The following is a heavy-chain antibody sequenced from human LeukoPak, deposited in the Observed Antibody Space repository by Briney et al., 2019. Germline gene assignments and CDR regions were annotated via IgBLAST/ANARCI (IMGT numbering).Heavy chain of an antibody. J-gene: IGHJ3*02. Sequence: PGGSLRLSCAASGFTFSSYAMSWVRRAPGKGLEWVSAISGSGGSTYYADSVKGRFTISRDNSKNTLYLQMNSLRAEDTAVYYCAKDGPLFQEWEQPYDAFDIWGQGTMVTVSS. V-gene: IGHV3-23*01. CDR3: AKDGPLFQEWEQPYDAFDI. CDR1: GFTFSSYA. D-gene: IGHD1-26*01. CDR2: ISGSGGST.